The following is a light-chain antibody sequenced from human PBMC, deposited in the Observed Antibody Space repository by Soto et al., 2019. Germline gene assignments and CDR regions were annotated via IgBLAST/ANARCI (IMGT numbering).Light chain of an antibody. V-gene: IGKV3-15*01. Sequence: EIVMTQSPATLSVSPGERATLSXRAXQSVXXXSXWYQQKPGQAPRLLIYGASTRATGIPARFSGSGSGTEFTLTISSLQSEDFAVYYCQQYNNWPYTFGQGTKLEIK. CDR3: QQYNNWPYT. J-gene: IGKJ2*01. CDR2: GAS. CDR1: QSVXXX.